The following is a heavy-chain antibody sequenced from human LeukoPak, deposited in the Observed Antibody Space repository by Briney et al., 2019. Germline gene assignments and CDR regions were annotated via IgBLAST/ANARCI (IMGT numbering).Heavy chain of an antibody. V-gene: IGHV3-23*01. CDR2: ISGSGGST. CDR1: GFTFSSYA. Sequence: GGSPRLSCAASGFTFSSYAMSWVRQAPGKGLEWVSAISGSGGSTYYADSVKGRFTISRDNSKNTLYLQMNSLRAEDTAVYYCAKGSAAGNQPFDYWGQGTLVTVST. J-gene: IGHJ4*02. D-gene: IGHD6-13*01. CDR3: AKGSAAGNQPFDY.